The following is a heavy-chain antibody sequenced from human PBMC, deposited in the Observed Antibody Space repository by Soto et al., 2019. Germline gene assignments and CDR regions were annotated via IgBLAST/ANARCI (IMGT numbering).Heavy chain of an antibody. D-gene: IGHD5-12*01. CDR1: GGSISSYY. Sequence: QVQLQESGPGLVKPSETLSLTCTVSGGSISSYYWSWIRQPPGKGLEWIGYIYYSGSTNYNPSLKSRVTLSVDTSKNQFSLKLSSVTAADTAVYYCAREGGGWLRHFDPWGQGTLVTVSS. V-gene: IGHV4-59*01. CDR3: AREGGGWLRHFDP. J-gene: IGHJ5*02. CDR2: IYYSGST.